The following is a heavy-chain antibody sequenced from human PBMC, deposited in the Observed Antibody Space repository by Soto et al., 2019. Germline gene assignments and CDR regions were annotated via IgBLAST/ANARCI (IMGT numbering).Heavy chain of an antibody. J-gene: IGHJ4*02. Sequence: LRLSCAASGFTFSSYAMSWVRQAPGKGLEWVSGIRGSGDTTNYADSVKGRFSISRDNSKNILYLQMNSLRAEDTAVYYCAKASSGWYFFDDWGQGTLVTVSS. D-gene: IGHD6-19*01. CDR2: IRGSGDTT. CDR1: GFTFSSYA. CDR3: AKASSGWYFFDD. V-gene: IGHV3-23*01.